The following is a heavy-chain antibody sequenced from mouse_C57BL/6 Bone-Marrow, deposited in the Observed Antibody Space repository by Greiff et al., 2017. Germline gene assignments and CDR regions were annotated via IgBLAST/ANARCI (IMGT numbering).Heavy chain of an antibody. J-gene: IGHJ1*03. CDR3: AKKGGSSWYFDV. Sequence: QVQLQQSGPGLVQPSQSLSITCTVSGFSLTSYGVHWVRQPPGKGLEWLGVIWSGGSTDYNAAFISRLSISKDNSKSQVFFKMSSLQADDTAIYYCAKKGGSSWYFDVWGTGTTVTVSS. CDR2: IWSGGST. V-gene: IGHV2-4*01. D-gene: IGHD1-1*01. CDR1: GFSLTSYG.